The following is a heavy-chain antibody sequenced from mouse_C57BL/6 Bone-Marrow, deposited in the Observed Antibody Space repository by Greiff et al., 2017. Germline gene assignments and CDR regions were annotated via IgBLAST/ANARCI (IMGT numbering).Heavy chain of an antibody. D-gene: IGHD2-5*01. J-gene: IGHJ1*03. V-gene: IGHV1-64*01. Sequence: QLQQPGAELVKPGASVKLSCKASGYTFTSYWMHWVKQRPGQGLEWIGMIHPNSGSTNYNEKFKSKATLTVDKSSSTAYMQLSSLTSEDSAVYYCARSTIVTTRWYFDVWGTGTTVTVSS. CDR2: IHPNSGST. CDR1: GYTFTSYW. CDR3: ARSTIVTTRWYFDV.